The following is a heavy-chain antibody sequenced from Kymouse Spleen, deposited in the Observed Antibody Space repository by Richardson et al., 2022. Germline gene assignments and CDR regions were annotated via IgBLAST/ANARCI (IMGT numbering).Heavy chain of an antibody. J-gene: IGHJ6*02. D-gene: IGHD3-10*01. CDR1: GFTFSSYA. Sequence: EVQLVESGGGLVQPGGSLRLSCAASGFTFSSYAMSWVRQAPGKGLEWVSAISGSGGSTYYADSVKGRFTISRDNSKNTLYLQMNSLRAEDTAVYYCAKDGDYYGSGSFPNYYYYYGMDVWGQGTTVTVSS. CDR3: AKDGDYYGSGSFPNYYYYYGMDV. V-gene: IGHV3-23*04. CDR2: ISGSGGST.